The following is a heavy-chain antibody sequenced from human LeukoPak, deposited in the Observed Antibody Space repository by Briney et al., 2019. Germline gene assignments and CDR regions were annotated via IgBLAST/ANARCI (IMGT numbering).Heavy chain of an antibody. CDR2: IYYSGST. Sequence: SETLSLTCTVSGGSISSYYWSWIRQPPGKGLEWIGYIYYSGSTNYNPSLKSRVTISVDTSKNQFSLKLSSVTAADTAVYYCARAQRETPHCSGGSCYFIDYWGQGTLVTVSS. D-gene: IGHD2-15*01. CDR3: ARAQRETPHCSGGSCYFIDY. V-gene: IGHV4-59*01. CDR1: GGSISSYY. J-gene: IGHJ4*02.